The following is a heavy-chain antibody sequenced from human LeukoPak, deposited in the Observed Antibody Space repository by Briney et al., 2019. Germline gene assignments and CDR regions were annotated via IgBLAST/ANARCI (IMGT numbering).Heavy chain of an antibody. D-gene: IGHD3-22*01. CDR2: IIPIFGTA. Sequence: GASVKVSCKASGGTFSSYAISWVRQAPGQGLEWMGRIIPIFGTANYAQKFQGRVTITTDESTSTAYMELSSLRSEDTAVYYCARDTSTGGDSSGYYYDWFDPWGQGTLVTVSS. V-gene: IGHV1-69*05. CDR3: ARDTSTGGDSSGYYYDWFDP. CDR1: GGTFSSYA. J-gene: IGHJ5*02.